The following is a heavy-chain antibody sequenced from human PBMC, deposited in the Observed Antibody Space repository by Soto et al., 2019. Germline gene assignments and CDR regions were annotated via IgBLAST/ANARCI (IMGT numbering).Heavy chain of an antibody. J-gene: IGHJ6*02. V-gene: IGHV3-74*01. CDR2: IDNAGSSA. D-gene: IGHD1-26*01. Sequence: EVQLVESGGGLVQPGGSLRLSCAASGFTFSIDWMHWVRQAPGKGPVWVSRIDNAGSSARYADSVKGRFTISRDNAKNTVYLQMNSLRAEDTAVYYCTRVGGSVSGMDVWGQGTTVTVSS. CDR3: TRVGGSVSGMDV. CDR1: GFTFSIDW.